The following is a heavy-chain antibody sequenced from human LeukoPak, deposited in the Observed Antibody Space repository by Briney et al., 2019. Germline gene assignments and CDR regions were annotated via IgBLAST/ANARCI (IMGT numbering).Heavy chain of an antibody. CDR3: ARAPDVGVAAARKQGLYYGMDV. D-gene: IGHD6-13*01. V-gene: IGHV3-53*05. CDR2: IYSGGST. J-gene: IGHJ6*02. CDR1: GFTVSSNY. Sequence: PGGSLRLSCAASGFTVSSNYMSWVRQAPGKGLEWVSVIYSGGSTYYADSVKGRFTISRDNSKNTLYLQMNSLRVEDTAVYYCARAPDVGVAAARKQGLYYGMDVWGQGTTVTVSS.